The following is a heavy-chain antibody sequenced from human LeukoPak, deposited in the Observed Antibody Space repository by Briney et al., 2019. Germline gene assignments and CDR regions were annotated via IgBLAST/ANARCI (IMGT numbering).Heavy chain of an antibody. CDR3: ATLLWFGELFPRYFDY. J-gene: IGHJ4*02. Sequence: GGSLRLSCAASGFTFSSYARSWVRQAPGKGLEWVSAISGSGGSTYYADSVKGRFTFSRDNSKNTLYLQMNSLRAEDTSVYYCATLLWFGELFPRYFDYWGQGTLVTVSS. V-gene: IGHV3-23*01. CDR2: ISGSGGST. CDR1: GFTFSSYA. D-gene: IGHD3-10*01.